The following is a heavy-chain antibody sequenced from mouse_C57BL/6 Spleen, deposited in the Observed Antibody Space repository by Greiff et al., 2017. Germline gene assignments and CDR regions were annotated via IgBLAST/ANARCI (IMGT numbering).Heavy chain of an antibody. Sequence: QVQLQQSGAELARPGASVKLSCKASGYTFTSYGISWVKQSPEQGLEWIGEIYPRSGNTYYNEKFKGKATLTADKSSSTAYMELRSLTSEDSAVYCWAREEFSTMVTTGESYAMDYWGQGTSVTVSS. CDR3: AREEFSTMVTTGESYAMDY. J-gene: IGHJ4*01. CDR1: GYTFTSYG. V-gene: IGHV1-81*01. CDR2: IYPRSGNT. D-gene: IGHD2-2*01.